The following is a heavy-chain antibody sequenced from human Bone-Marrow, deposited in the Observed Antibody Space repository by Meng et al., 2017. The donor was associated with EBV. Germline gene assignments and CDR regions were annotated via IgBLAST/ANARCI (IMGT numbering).Heavy chain of an antibody. V-gene: IGHV4-61*01. D-gene: IGHD6-19*01. CDR2: IYYSGST. CDR3: ARATSGWVEIYY. CDR1: GGSVSSGSYY. Sequence: QVQLQESGPGLVKPSEPLSLTCTVSGGSVSSGSYYWSWIRQPPGKGLEWIGYIYYSGSTNYNPSLKSRVTISVDTSKNQFSLKLSSVTAADTAVYYCARATSGWVEIYYWGQGTLAPSPQ. J-gene: IGHJ4*02.